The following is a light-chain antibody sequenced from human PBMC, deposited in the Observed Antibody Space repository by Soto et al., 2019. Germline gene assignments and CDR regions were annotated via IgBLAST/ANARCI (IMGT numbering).Light chain of an antibody. CDR3: AAWDDSLNGYV. J-gene: IGLJ1*01. CDR1: RSNIGSNT. Sequence: QSVLTHPPSASGTPGHRVNISCSGIRSNIGSNTVSWYQQLPGTAPKVIIYSNNQRPSGVPDRFSGSKSGTSASLAISGLQSEDEADYLCAAWDDSLNGYVFATGAKVTVL. CDR2: SNN. V-gene: IGLV1-44*01.